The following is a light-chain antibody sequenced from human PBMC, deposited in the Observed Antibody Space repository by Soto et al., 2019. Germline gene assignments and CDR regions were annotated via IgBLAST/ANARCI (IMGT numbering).Light chain of an antibody. CDR1: QSVSSY. J-gene: IGKJ5*01. Sequence: EIVLTQSPATLSLSPGERATLSCRASQSVSSYLAWYQQKSGQAPRLLIYDASNRATGIPARFSGSGSGTDFTLTIISLEPEDFAVFYCQQRSNWPAMTFGQGTRLDIK. CDR2: DAS. V-gene: IGKV3-11*01. CDR3: QQRSNWPAMT.